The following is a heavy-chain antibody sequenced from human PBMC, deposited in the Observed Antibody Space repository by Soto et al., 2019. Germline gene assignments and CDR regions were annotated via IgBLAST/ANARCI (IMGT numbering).Heavy chain of an antibody. CDR1: GASFSGSY. CDR3: ATIPDYDEDY. V-gene: IGHV4-59*13. Sequence: SETLSLTCAVSGASFSGSYWSWIRQPPGKGLEWIGYAYYSGTTVYNPSLKSRVSISVATSKTHVSLSLNSVAAADTAVYYCATIPDYDEDYWGQGNLVTVSS. J-gene: IGHJ4*02. CDR2: AYYSGTT. D-gene: IGHD4-17*01.